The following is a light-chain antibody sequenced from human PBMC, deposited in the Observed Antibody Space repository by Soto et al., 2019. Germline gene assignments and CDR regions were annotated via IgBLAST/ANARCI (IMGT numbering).Light chain of an antibody. CDR2: GAS. CDR1: QSISSSY. V-gene: IGKV3-20*01. Sequence: ESVLTQSPGTLSSSPGERATLSCRVSQSISSSYLAWYQQKPGQAPRLLIYGASSRATGIPDRFSGSGSGTDFTLTISRLEPEDFAVYYCQQYGTSPLTFGQGTKVEIK. CDR3: QQYGTSPLT. J-gene: IGKJ1*01.